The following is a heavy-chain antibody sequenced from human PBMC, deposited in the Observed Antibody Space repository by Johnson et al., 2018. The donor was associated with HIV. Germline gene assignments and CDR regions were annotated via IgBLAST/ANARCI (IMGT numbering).Heavy chain of an antibody. V-gene: IGHV3-64*01. CDR2: ISSNGGIT. CDR1: GFSFSSYG. CDR3: ARVGDGNNKNAFDI. Sequence: MLLVESGGGVVQPGRSLRLSCAASGFSFSSYGIHWVRQAPGNGLEYVSSISSNGGITYYANSVKGRFTISRDNSKNTLFLQLGSLRAEDMAVYYCARVGDGNNKNAFDIWGQGTMVTVSS. D-gene: IGHD5-24*01. J-gene: IGHJ3*02.